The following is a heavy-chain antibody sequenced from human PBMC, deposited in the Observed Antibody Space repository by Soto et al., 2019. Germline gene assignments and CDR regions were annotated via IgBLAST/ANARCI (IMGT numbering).Heavy chain of an antibody. Sequence: PGGSLRLSCAASGFTFSSSDMHWVRQAPGKGLEWVSGIRGSGGNTYYADSVKGRLTISRDNSRNTLHLQMNSLRAEDTAVYYCARKEVSITAFYFDCWGQGTLVTVSS. CDR2: IRGSGGNT. CDR1: GFTFSSSD. V-gene: IGHV3-23*01. CDR3: ARKEVSITAFYFDC. D-gene: IGHD5-12*01. J-gene: IGHJ4*02.